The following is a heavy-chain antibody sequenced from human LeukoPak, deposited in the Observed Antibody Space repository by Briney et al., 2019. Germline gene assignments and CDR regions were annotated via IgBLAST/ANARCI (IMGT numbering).Heavy chain of an antibody. CDR2: ISSSSSTI. CDR3: ARLCGGDRYHGMDV. D-gene: IGHD2-21*02. V-gene: IGHV3-48*02. J-gene: IGHJ6*02. Sequence: GGSLRLSCAASGFTFSSYSMNWVRQAPGKGLEWVSYISSSSSTIYYADSVKGRFTISRDNAKNSLYLQMNSLRDEDTAVYYCARLCGGDRYHGMDVWGQGTTVTVSS. CDR1: GFTFSSYS.